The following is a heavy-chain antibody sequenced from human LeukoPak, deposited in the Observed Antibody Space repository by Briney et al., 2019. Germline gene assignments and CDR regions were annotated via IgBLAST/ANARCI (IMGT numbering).Heavy chain of an antibody. V-gene: IGHV3-23*01. J-gene: IGHJ4*02. D-gene: IGHD4-17*01. CDR3: AKSSTTVTTDFDC. Sequence: QPGGSLRLSCAASGFPFSNYAMSWVRQAPGKGLEWVSGISGSGGSTFFADSVRGRFTISRDNSKNTLYLQMYSLRAGDTAVYYCAKSSTTVTTDFDCWGQGTLVTVSS. CDR1: GFPFSNYA. CDR2: ISGSGGST.